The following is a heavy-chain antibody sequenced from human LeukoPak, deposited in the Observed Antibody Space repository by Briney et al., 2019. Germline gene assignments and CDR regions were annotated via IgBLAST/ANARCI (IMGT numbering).Heavy chain of an antibody. CDR3: ASRSGTYSYYMDV. Sequence: GSLRLSCAASGFTVSSNYMSWVRQAPGKGLEWVSVIYRGDSTYYADSVKGRFTISRDKSKNTLCLQMNSLRAEDTAVYYCASRSGTYSYYMDVWGKGTTVTVSS. CDR1: GFTVSSNY. J-gene: IGHJ6*03. CDR2: IYRGDST. V-gene: IGHV3-53*01. D-gene: IGHD2-15*01.